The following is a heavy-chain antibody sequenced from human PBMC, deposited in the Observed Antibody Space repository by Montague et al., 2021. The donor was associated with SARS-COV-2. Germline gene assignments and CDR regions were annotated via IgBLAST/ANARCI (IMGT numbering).Heavy chain of an antibody. CDR2: IYTSGST. D-gene: IGHD3-3*01. V-gene: IGHV4-61*02. CDR1: GASISSGSYY. J-gene: IGHJ4*02. Sequence: TLSLTCTVSGASISSGSYYWSWIRQPAGKGLEWIGRIYTSGSTNYNSSLKSRVTISVDTSKNQFSLKLSSVTAADTAVYYCAREGGITIFGVVILYYFDYWGQGTLVTVSS. CDR3: AREGGITIFGVVILYYFDY.